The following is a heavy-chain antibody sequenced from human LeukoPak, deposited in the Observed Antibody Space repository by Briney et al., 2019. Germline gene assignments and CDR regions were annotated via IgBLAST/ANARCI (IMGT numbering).Heavy chain of an antibody. CDR2: INHSGST. J-gene: IGHJ1*01. CDR3: ARDGYSSSWYGYFQH. V-gene: IGHV4-34*01. CDR1: GGSFSGYY. Sequence: SETLSLTCAVYGGSFSGYYWSWIRQPPGKGLEWIGEINHSGSTNYNPSLKSRVIISVDTSKNQFSLKLSSVTAADTAVYYCARDGYSSSWYGYFQHWGQGTLVTVSS. D-gene: IGHD6-13*01.